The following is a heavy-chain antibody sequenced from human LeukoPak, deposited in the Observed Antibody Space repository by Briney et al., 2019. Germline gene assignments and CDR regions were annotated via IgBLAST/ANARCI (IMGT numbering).Heavy chain of an antibody. Sequence: GGSLRLSCAASGFTFSSYAMTWVRQAPGKGLEWVSGISGSGGSTYYADSVKGRFTISRDNSKNTLYLQMNSLRAEDTAVYYCAKGASSSWYSGDYWGQGTPVTVSS. J-gene: IGHJ4*02. CDR2: ISGSGGST. CDR1: GFTFSSYA. CDR3: AKGASSSWYSGDY. D-gene: IGHD6-13*01. V-gene: IGHV3-23*01.